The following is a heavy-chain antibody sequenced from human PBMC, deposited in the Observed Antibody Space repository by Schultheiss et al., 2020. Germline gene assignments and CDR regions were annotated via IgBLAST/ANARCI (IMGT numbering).Heavy chain of an antibody. J-gene: IGHJ6*02. D-gene: IGHD3-10*01. CDR3: ARGGHYGHIGNYYYDMDV. CDR2: INPSGGST. Sequence: ASVKVSCQASRYTFTKYFTQWVRQGPGQGLEWMGIINPSGGSTSYAQKFQGRVTMTRDTSTSTAYMELRSLRSDDTAVYYYARGGHYGHIGNYYYDMDVWGQGTTVTVAS. CDR1: RYTFTKYF. V-gene: IGHV1-46*01.